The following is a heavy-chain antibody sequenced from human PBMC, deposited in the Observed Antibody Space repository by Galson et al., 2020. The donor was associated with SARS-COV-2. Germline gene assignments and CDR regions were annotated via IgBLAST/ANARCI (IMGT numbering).Heavy chain of an antibody. V-gene: IGHV3-11*04. D-gene: IGHD1-1*01. CDR1: ELTSSNSS. CDR2: ISRHGDTI. CDR3: AKALDGQNFVEL. Sequence: NSGGSLRLSCEASELTSSNSSLSWIRQAPGKGLEWLSSISRHGDTIYYANSVKGRFTISRDNLRKLVFLQMNSLRDEDTAGYYCAKALDGQNFVELSCRGSLFTVSS. J-gene: IGHJ2*01.